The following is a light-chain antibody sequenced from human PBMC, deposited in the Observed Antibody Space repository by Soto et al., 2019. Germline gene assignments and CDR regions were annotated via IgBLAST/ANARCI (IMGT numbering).Light chain of an antibody. J-gene: IGKJ1*01. CDR2: GAS. Sequence: EIVLTQSPGTLSLSPGERATPSCRASQSVSNDFLAWYQQKPGQAPRLLIYGASTRATDVPDRFSGSGSGADFTLTISRLEPEDFAVYYCQQYGSSPPRTFGQGTKV. CDR1: QSVSNDF. V-gene: IGKV3-20*01. CDR3: QQYGSSPPRT.